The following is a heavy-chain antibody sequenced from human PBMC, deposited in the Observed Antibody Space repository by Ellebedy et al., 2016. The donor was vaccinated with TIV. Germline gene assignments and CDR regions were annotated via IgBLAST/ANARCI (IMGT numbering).Heavy chain of an antibody. CDR3: ARGGSGYYWALAY. V-gene: IGHV3-66*01. CDR1: GFTFSDYY. D-gene: IGHD3-22*01. Sequence: GESLKISCAASGFTFSDYYMSWVRQAPGKGPEWVSLIYDSGATRYADSVEGRFTISRDNSKNTLYLQMNNLRVEDTAVYYCARGGSGYYWALAYWGQGTLVTVSS. CDR2: IYDSGAT. J-gene: IGHJ4*02.